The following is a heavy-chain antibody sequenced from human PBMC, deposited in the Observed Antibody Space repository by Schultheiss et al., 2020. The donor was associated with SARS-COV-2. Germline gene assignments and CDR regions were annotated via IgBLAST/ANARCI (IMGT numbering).Heavy chain of an antibody. CDR1: GGSFSGYY. CDR2: IHYSGST. Sequence: GSLRLSCAVYGGSFSGYYWSWIRQPPGKGLEWIGSIHYSGSTYYNPSLKSRVTISVDTSKNQFSLRLTSVTAADTAVYYCASGTTSYGDVDYWGQGTLVTVSS. V-gene: IGHV4-34*01. D-gene: IGHD4-17*01. J-gene: IGHJ4*02. CDR3: ASGTTSYGDVDY.